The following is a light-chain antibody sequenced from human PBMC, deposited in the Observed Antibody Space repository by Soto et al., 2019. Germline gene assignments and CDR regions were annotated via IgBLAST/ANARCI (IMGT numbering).Light chain of an antibody. J-gene: IGKJ1*01. Sequence: DIQMTQSPSTLSATAGDRVTITCRASQSISSWLAWYQHKPGKAPKLLIYKASSLESGVPSRFSASGSGTEFTLTISSLQPDDFATYYCLQYNSYSRTFGQGTKVDIK. V-gene: IGKV1-5*03. CDR2: KAS. CDR1: QSISSW. CDR3: LQYNSYSRT.